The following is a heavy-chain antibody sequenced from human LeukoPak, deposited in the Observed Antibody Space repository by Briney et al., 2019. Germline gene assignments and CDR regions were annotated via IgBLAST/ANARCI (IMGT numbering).Heavy chain of an antibody. J-gene: IGHJ5*02. CDR1: GYSFTGYW. CDR2: IYPGDSDT. D-gene: IGHD3-3*01. Sequence: GESLKISCKGSGYSFTGYWIGWVRQMPGKGLEWMGIIYPGDSDTRYSPSFQGQVTISADKSISTAYLQWSSLKASDTAMYYCARGYYDFWSGYNWFDPWGQGTLVTVSS. V-gene: IGHV5-51*01. CDR3: ARGYYDFWSGYNWFDP.